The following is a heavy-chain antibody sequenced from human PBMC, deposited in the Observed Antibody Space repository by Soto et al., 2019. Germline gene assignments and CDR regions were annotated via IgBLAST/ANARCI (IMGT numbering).Heavy chain of an antibody. CDR1: GFTFSSYW. CDR2: IKQDGSEK. V-gene: IGHV3-7*01. J-gene: IGHJ6*03. Sequence: PGGSLRLSCAASGFTFSSYWMSWVRQAPGKGLEWVANIKQDGSEKYYVDSVKGRFTISRDNAKNSLYLQMNSLRAEDTAVYYCAREDYSNGRAYYYYYMDVWGKGTTVTVSS. D-gene: IGHD4-4*01. CDR3: AREDYSNGRAYYYYYMDV.